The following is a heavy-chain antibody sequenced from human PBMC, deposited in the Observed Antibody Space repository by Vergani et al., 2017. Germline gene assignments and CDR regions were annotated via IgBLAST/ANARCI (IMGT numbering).Heavy chain of an antibody. D-gene: IGHD1-1*01. CDR2: ISPGASTV. V-gene: IGHV4-61*05. CDR3: AKNLGLSTTRHYYAMDD. Sequence: QLQLQESGPGLVKPSETLSLTCTVSGGSISSSSYYLGWIRQPPGKGLEWVSQISPGASTVSYTDSVTGRFTVTRYNDNNSLTLDMTTLRVEDTAIYYCAKNLGLSTTRHYYAMDDWGQGTTVTVSS. J-gene: IGHJ6*02. CDR1: GGSISSSSYY.